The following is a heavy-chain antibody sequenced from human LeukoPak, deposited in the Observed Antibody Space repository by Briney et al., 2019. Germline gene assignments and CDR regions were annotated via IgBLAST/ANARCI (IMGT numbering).Heavy chain of an antibody. CDR1: GYTLTELS. Sequence: ASVKVSCKVSGYTLTELSMHWVRQAPGKGLEXXGGFDPEDGETIYAQKFQGRVTMTEDTSTDTAYMELSSLRSEDTAVYYCATPYSYGAGAFDIWGQGTMVTVSS. J-gene: IGHJ3*02. D-gene: IGHD5-18*01. V-gene: IGHV1-24*01. CDR2: FDPEDGET. CDR3: ATPYSYGAGAFDI.